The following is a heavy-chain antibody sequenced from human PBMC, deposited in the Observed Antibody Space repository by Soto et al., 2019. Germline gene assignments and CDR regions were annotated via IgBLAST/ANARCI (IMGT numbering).Heavy chain of an antibody. CDR2: ISYDGSNK. CDR1: GFTFSSYG. Sequence: GGSLRLSCAASGFTFSSYGMHWVRQAPGKGLEWVAVISYDGSNKYYADSVKGRFTISRDNSKNTLYLQMNSLRAEDTAVYYCAKAARYYYDSSGYVPGYFDLWGRGTLVTVSS. J-gene: IGHJ2*01. D-gene: IGHD3-22*01. V-gene: IGHV3-30*18. CDR3: AKAARYYYDSSGYVPGYFDL.